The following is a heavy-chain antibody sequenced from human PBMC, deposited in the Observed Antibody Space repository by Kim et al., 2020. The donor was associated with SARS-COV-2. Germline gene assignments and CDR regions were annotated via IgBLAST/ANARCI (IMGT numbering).Heavy chain of an antibody. CDR1: GYSISSGYY. J-gene: IGHJ4*02. D-gene: IGHD6-19*01. Sequence: SETLSLTCTVSGYSISSGYYWGWIRQPPGKGLEWIGSIYHSGSTYYNPSLKSRVTISVDTSKNQFSLKLSSVTAADTAVYYCATGYSSGWWNYWGQGTLVTVSS. CDR3: ATGYSSGWWNY. V-gene: IGHV4-38-2*02. CDR2: IYHSGST.